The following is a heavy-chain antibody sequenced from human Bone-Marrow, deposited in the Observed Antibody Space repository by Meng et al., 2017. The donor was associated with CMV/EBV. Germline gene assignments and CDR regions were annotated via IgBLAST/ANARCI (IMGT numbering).Heavy chain of an antibody. CDR2: IGTAGDT. CDR3: ARDLLVGVGSSTSLYYYYYGMDV. CDR1: GFTFSSYD. J-gene: IGHJ6*02. D-gene: IGHD2-2*01. Sequence: GESLKISCAASGFTFSSYDMHWVRQATGKGLEWVSAIGTAGDTYYPGSVKGRFTISRENAKNSLYLQMNSLRAGDTAVYYCARDLLVGVGSSTSLYYYYYGMDVWGQGTTVTVSS. V-gene: IGHV3-13*01.